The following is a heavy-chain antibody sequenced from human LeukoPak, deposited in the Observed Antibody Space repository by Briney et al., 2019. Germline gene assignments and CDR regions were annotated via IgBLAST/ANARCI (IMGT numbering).Heavy chain of an antibody. V-gene: IGHV1-69*05. J-gene: IGHJ4*02. CDR2: IIPIFGTA. CDR3: ARRSYYNVY. D-gene: IGHD3-10*01. CDR1: GRTLSIYA. Sequence: SVKVSCPASGRTLSIYAIIWVRQASRQGLEWLQRIIPIFGTANYAQKFQGRVTITTDESTSTAYMELSSLRSEDTAVYYSARRSYYNVYWGQGTLVTVSS.